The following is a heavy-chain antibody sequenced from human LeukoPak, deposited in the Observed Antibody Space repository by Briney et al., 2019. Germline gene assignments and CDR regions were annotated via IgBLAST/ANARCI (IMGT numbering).Heavy chain of an antibody. CDR1: AFTLCSYA. CDR2: ISGSGGST. Sequence: PGGALRLSCAASAFTLCSYAMSWVRQAPGEGVGGGSAISGSGGSTYYADSVKGRFTISRDNSKNTLYLQMNSLRAVDTAVYYCAKGHSGWYQYYFDYWGQGTLVTVSS. D-gene: IGHD6-19*01. V-gene: IGHV3-23*01. J-gene: IGHJ4*02. CDR3: AKGHSGWYQYYFDY.